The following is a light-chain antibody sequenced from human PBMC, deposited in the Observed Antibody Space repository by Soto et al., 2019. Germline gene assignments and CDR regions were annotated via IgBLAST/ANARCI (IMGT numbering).Light chain of an antibody. CDR1: QSVSNY. J-gene: IGKJ2*01. CDR3: QQRNNWPLYT. Sequence: EMVLTQSPATVSLSPGERATLSCRASQSVSNYLAWYQQKPGQAPRLLIYDASTRATGIPARFSGSGSGTDFSLTISSLEPEDFAVYYCQQRNNWPLYTFGQGTKLEIK. CDR2: DAS. V-gene: IGKV3-11*01.